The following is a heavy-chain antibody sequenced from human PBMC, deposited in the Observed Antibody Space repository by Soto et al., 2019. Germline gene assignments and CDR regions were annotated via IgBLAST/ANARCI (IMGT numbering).Heavy chain of an antibody. D-gene: IGHD6-6*01. Sequence: QIQLMQSGGEVQKPGASVEVSCKTSGYMFTTYGVSWVRQAPGQGLEWMAWISAYNGNKKFAQKFQGRVSMTIDTSTSTVTMELGSLTSDDTAIYYCARTGGGMAARPLDYWGQGTLVTVSS. CDR1: GYMFTTYG. CDR3: ARTGGGMAARPLDY. V-gene: IGHV1-18*04. J-gene: IGHJ4*02. CDR2: ISAYNGNK.